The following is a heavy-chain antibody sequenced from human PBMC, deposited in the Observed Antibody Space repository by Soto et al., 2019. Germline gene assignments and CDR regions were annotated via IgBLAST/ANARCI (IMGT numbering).Heavy chain of an antibody. V-gene: IGHV4-59*01. CDR2: IYYSGST. Sequence: SETLSLTCTVSGGSISSYYWSWIRQPPGKGLEWIGYIYYSGSTNYNPSLKSRVTISVDTSKNQFSLKLSSVTAADTAVYYCERGDNWFDTWGQGTLVTVSS. J-gene: IGHJ5*02. CDR3: ERGDNWFDT. CDR1: GGSISSYY.